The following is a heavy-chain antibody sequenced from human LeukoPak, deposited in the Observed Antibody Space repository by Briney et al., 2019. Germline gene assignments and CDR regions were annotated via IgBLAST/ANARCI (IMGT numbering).Heavy chain of an antibody. Sequence: ASVKVSCKASGYTFTGYYMHWVRRAPGQGLEWMGWINPNSGGTNYAQKFQGRVTMTRDTSISTAYMELSRLRSDDTAVYYCARGAYYYDSSGYYWFDPWGQGTLVTVSS. V-gene: IGHV1-2*02. CDR3: ARGAYYYDSSGYYWFDP. CDR1: GYTFTGYY. CDR2: INPNSGGT. D-gene: IGHD3-22*01. J-gene: IGHJ5*02.